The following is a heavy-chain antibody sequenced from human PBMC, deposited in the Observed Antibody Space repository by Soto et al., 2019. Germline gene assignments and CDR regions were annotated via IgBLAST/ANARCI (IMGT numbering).Heavy chain of an antibody. CDR2: ISGSGGST. CDR1: GFTFSSYA. J-gene: IGHJ6*02. D-gene: IGHD1-7*01. Sequence: PGGSLRLSCAASGFTFSSYAMSWVRQAPGKGLEWVSAISGSGGSTYYADSVKGRFTISRDNSKNTLYLQMNSLRAEDTAVYYCAKDNWNYEGYYYGMDVWGQGTTVTVSS. CDR3: AKDNWNYEGYYYGMDV. V-gene: IGHV3-23*01.